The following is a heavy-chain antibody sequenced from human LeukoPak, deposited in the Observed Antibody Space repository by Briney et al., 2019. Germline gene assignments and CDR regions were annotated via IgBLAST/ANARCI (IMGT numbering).Heavy chain of an antibody. CDR3: TRQLSWASDTGDS. D-gene: IGHD6-13*01. CDR1: GGSISGSRRY. CDR2: IRYIGTT. J-gene: IGHJ5*01. Sequence: SETLSLTCNVSGGSISGSRRYWGWVRQPPGGGLEGIGSIRYIGTTYHNPSLQSRLTISVDNSQNQFSLKLKSVTAADTSMYYCTRQLSWASDTGDSWGQGTLVTVSS. V-gene: IGHV4-39*01.